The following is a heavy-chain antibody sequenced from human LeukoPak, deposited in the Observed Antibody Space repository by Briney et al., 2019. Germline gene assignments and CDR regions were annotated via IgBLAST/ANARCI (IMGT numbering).Heavy chain of an antibody. Sequence: AGGSLRLSCAASEFTFSSYAMSWVRQAPGKGLEWVSAISGSGGSTYYADSVKGRFTISGDNSKNTLYLQMNSLRAEDTAVYYCAKNGYCSSTSCFSFDYWGQGTLVTVSS. J-gene: IGHJ4*02. CDR1: EFTFSSYA. D-gene: IGHD2-2*01. CDR2: ISGSGGST. CDR3: AKNGYCSSTSCFSFDY. V-gene: IGHV3-23*01.